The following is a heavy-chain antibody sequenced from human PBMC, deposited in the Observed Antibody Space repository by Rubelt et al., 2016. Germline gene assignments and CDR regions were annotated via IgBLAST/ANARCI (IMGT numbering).Heavy chain of an antibody. CDR2: ISGNGGST. CDR1: GFTYTYST. D-gene: IGHD6-13*01. Sequence: ASGFTYTYSTMTWVRQAPGKGLGWVSAISGNGGSTYYADSVRGRFTISRDNSRNTLYLQMNSLRAEDTAVYYCAKGHSNLDYWGQGTLVTVSS. CDR3: AKGHSNLDY. J-gene: IGHJ4*02. V-gene: IGHV3-23*01.